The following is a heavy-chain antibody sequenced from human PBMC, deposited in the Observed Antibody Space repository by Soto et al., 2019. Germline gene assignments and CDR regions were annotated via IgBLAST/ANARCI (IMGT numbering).Heavy chain of an antibody. D-gene: IGHD1-1*01. CDR3: ARGKEMATTPFDS. CDR2: VYYSGST. J-gene: IGHJ4*02. Sequence: SETLSLTCTVSGGAINSYFWSWIRRPPGKGLEWIGYVYYSGSTNYNPSLKSRVTISVDRSKNQFSLKVKSVTAADTAMYYCARGKEMATTPFDSWGQGTLVTVSS. V-gene: IGHV4-59*01. CDR1: GGAINSYF.